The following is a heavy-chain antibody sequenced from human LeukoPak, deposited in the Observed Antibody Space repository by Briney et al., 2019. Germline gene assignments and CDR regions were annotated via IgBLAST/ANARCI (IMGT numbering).Heavy chain of an antibody. J-gene: IGHJ4*02. CDR1: GYSFTTYW. V-gene: IGHV5-51*01. Sequence: GESLKISCQGSGYSFTTYWIGWVRQMPGKGLEWMGIIYPGDSDTRYSPSFQGQVTISADKSISTAYLQWSSLKASDTAMYYCAVPSKTATTRYFDYWGQGTLVTVSS. D-gene: IGHD1-7*01. CDR2: IYPGDSDT. CDR3: AVPSKTATTRYFDY.